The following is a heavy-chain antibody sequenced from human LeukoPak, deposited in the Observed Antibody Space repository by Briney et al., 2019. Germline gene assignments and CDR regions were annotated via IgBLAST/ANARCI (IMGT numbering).Heavy chain of an antibody. V-gene: IGHV1-2*02. D-gene: IGHD3-9*01. CDR3: ARYYDILTGYYAS. CDR1: GYTFTGYF. J-gene: IGHJ5*02. Sequence: ASVNLSCTASGYTFTGYFMHWVRQAPGQGLGWMGWINPNSGGTNYAQKFQGRVTMTRDTSISTNFMELSRLRSDDTAVYSCARYYDILTGYYASWGQGTLVTVSS. CDR2: INPNSGGT.